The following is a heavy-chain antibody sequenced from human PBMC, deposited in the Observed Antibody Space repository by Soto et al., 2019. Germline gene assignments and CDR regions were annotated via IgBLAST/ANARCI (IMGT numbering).Heavy chain of an antibody. CDR2: ISATGGST. D-gene: IGHD6-19*01. V-gene: IGHV3-23*01. CDR3: AKASSAWYDSKSYYFDD. CDR1: GFSFSDYA. J-gene: IGHJ4*02. Sequence: EVQLLDSGGGLVQPGGSLRLSCAASGFSFSDYAMNWVRQAPGKGLEWVSEISATGGSTFYADFVKGRFTISRDNSKNTLYLHLTSLRDEDTARYYCAKASSAWYDSKSYYFDDWXPGTLVTVXS.